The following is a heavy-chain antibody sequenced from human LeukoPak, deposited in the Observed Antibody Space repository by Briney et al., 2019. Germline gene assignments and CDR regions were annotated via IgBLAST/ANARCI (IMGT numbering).Heavy chain of an antibody. D-gene: IGHD3-22*01. CDR2: ISAYNGNT. Sequence: ASVKVSCKASGYTFSSYGIIWVRQAPGQGLEWMGWISAYNGNTNYAQKLQGRVTLTTDTSTSTAYMELRSLISDDTAVYYCARSRSGFYHDAFDIWGQGTMVTVSS. CDR3: ARSRSGFYHDAFDI. V-gene: IGHV1-18*01. CDR1: GYTFSSYG. J-gene: IGHJ3*02.